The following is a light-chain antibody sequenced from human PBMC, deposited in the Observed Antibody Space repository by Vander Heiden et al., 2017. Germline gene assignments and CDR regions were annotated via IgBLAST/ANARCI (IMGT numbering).Light chain of an antibody. J-gene: IGLJ1*01. CDR1: SSDVGGYNY. V-gene: IGLV2-14*01. CDR3: SSYTSSSFYV. CDR2: DVS. Sequence: QSALTQPASVSGSPGQSITISCTGTSSDVGGYNYVSWYQQHPGKAPKLMIYDVSKRPAGVSNRFSGSKSGNTASLTISGRQAEDEADYYCSSYTSSSFYVFGTGTKVTVL.